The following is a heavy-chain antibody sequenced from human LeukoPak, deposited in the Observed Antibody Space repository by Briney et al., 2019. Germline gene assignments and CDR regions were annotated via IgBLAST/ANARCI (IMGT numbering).Heavy chain of an antibody. V-gene: IGHV4-30-4*08. CDR1: GGSISSGDYY. CDR3: ARGSAHTTGYSNKRWAFDI. Sequence: SETLSLTCTVSGGSISSGDYYWSWIRQPPGKGLEWIGYIYYSGVTYYNPSLKSRVTISVDTSKNQFSLKLSSVTAADTVVFYCARGSAHTTGYSNKRWAFDIWGQGTMVTVSS. J-gene: IGHJ3*02. CDR2: IYYSGVT. D-gene: IGHD6-13*01.